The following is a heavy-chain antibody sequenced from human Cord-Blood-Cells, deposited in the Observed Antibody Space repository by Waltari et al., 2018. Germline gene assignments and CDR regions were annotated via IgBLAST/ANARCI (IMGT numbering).Heavy chain of an antibody. D-gene: IGHD6-6*01. CDR1: GGSFSGYY. Sequence: QVQLQQWGAGLLKPSETLSLTCAVYGGSFSGYYWSWIRQPPGKGLERIGEINHSGSTNYNPSLKSRVTISVDTSKNQFSLKLSSVTAADTAVYYCARMTYSSSDRLFDYWGQGTLVTVSS. V-gene: IGHV4-34*01. J-gene: IGHJ4*02. CDR3: ARMTYSSSDRLFDY. CDR2: INHSGST.